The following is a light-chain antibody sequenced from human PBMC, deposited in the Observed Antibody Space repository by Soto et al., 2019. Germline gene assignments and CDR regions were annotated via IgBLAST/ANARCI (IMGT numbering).Light chain of an antibody. CDR1: SSDVGSYNL. Sequence: QSALTQPASVSGSPGQLITISCTGTSSDVGSYNLVSWYQQHPGKAPKLMIYEGSKRPSGVSNRFSGSKSGNTASLTISGLQAEDEADYYCCSYAGSSTSLVVFGGGTKLTVL. CDR3: CSYAGSSTSLVV. V-gene: IGLV2-23*01. J-gene: IGLJ2*01. CDR2: EGS.